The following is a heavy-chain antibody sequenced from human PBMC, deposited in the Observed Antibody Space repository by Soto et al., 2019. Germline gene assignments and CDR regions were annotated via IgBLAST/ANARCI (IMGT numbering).Heavy chain of an antibody. Sequence: GGSLRLSCAASGFTFSSYAMSWVRQAPGKGLEWVSAISGSGGSTYYADSVKGRFTISRDNSKNTLYLQMNSLRAEDTAVYYCAKDLWFGESQSYGMDVWGQGTTVTVSS. CDR1: GFTFSSYA. J-gene: IGHJ6*02. V-gene: IGHV3-23*01. D-gene: IGHD3-10*01. CDR3: AKDLWFGESQSYGMDV. CDR2: ISGSGGST.